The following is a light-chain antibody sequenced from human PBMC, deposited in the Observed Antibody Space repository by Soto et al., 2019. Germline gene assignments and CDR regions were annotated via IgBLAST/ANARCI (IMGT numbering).Light chain of an antibody. CDR1: HSVSSS. CDR2: GAS. Sequence: EIVMTQSPATLSVSPGERATLFCRASHSVSSSLAWYQQKPGQAPRLLIHGASTRATGIPARFSGSGSGTEFTLTISSLQSEDFAVYYCQQYSDWRPQFGQGTKVEI. J-gene: IGKJ1*01. CDR3: QQYSDWRPQ. V-gene: IGKV3-15*01.